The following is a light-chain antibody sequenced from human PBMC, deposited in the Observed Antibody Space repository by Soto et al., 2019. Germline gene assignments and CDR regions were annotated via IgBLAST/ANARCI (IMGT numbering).Light chain of an antibody. V-gene: IGKV3-20*01. J-gene: IGKJ1*01. CDR1: QSVSSNY. Sequence: ETVLTQSPGTLSLSPGDRATLSCRASQSVSSNYLAWYQQKPGQAPRLLIYDASRRATGIPDRFSGSGSGTDFTLTISRLEPEDFAVYYCQQYGSTPRTFGQGTKVDIK. CDR3: QQYGSTPRT. CDR2: DAS.